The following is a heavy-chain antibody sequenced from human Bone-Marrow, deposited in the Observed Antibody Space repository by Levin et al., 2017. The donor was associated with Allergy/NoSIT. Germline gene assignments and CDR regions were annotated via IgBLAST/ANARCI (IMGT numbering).Heavy chain of an antibody. CDR1: GFTFSSYA. Sequence: KPGGSLRLSCAASGFTFSSYAMSWVRQAPGKGLEWVSSIGSTGSYYADSVRGRFTISRDNAKNLVYLQMNSLRAEDTALYYCSRGWITPDYWGQGTLVTVSS. CDR2: IGSTGS. CDR3: SRGWITPDY. J-gene: IGHJ4*02. D-gene: IGHD2-15*01. V-gene: IGHV3-21*01.